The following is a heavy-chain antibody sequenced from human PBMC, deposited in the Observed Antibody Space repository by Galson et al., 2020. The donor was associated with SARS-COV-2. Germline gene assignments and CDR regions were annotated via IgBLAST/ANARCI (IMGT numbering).Heavy chain of an antibody. V-gene: IGHV1-69*13. CDR2: IIPIFGTA. CDR3: ARDLVSGAPSYSGFDY. CDR1: GGTFSSYA. J-gene: IGHJ4*02. Sequence: SVKVSCKASGGTFSSYAISWVRQAPGQGLEWMGGIIPIFGTANYAQKFQGRVTITADESTSTAYMELSSLRSEDTAVYYCARDLVSGAPSYSGFDYWGQGTLVTVSS. D-gene: IGHD1-26*01.